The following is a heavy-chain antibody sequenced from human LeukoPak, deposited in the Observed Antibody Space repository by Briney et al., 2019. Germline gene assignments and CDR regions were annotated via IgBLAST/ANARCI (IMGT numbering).Heavy chain of an antibody. Sequence: GGSLRLSCAASGFTFSSYGMRWVRQAPGKELEWVAFIRYDGSNKYYADSVKGRFTISRDNSKNTLYLQMNSLRAEDTAVYYCAPRLGAAAWGQGTLVTVSS. V-gene: IGHV3-30*02. CDR1: GFTFSSYG. CDR2: IRYDGSNK. CDR3: APRLGAAA. D-gene: IGHD3-16*01. J-gene: IGHJ4*02.